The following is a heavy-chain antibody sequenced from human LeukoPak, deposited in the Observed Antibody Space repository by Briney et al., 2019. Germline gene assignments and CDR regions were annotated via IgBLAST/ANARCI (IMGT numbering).Heavy chain of an antibody. Sequence: GGSLRLSCAASGFAFSSYEMNWVRQAPGKGLVWVSYISASASKIYYADSVKGRFTISRDNSKNTLYLQMNSLRAEDTAVYYCAKDASRGPYSSGWYYFDYWGQGTLVSVSS. CDR2: ISASASKI. CDR1: GFAFSSYE. CDR3: AKDASRGPYSSGWYYFDY. J-gene: IGHJ4*02. V-gene: IGHV3-23*01. D-gene: IGHD6-19*01.